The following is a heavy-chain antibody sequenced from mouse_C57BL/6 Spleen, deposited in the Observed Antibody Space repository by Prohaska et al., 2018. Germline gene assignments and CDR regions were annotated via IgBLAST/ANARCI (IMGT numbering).Heavy chain of an antibody. J-gene: IGHJ1*03. D-gene: IGHD1-1*01. CDR1: GYTFTSYW. CDR2: IDPNMGGT. CDR3: ARGGVITTVAYWYFDV. V-gene: IGHV1-72*01. Sequence: QVQLQQPGAELVKPGASVKLSCKASGYTFTSYWMHWVKQRPGRGLEWIGRIDPNMGGTKYNEKFKSKATLTVDKPSSTAYMQLSSLTSEDSAVYYCARGGVITTVAYWYFDVWGTGTTVTVSS.